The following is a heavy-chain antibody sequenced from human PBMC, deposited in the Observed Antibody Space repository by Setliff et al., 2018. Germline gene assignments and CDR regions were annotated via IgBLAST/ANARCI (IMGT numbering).Heavy chain of an antibody. CDR1: GGSISSYY. CDR3: RFWSGYYKNDY. Sequence: PSETLSLTCTVSGGSISSYYWGWVRQPPGKGLEWIGEINHSGSTNYIPSLKSRLTISVDTSKNQFSLKLSSVTAADTAMYYCRFWSGYYKNDYWGQGTLVTVSS. J-gene: IGHJ4*02. CDR2: INHSGST. D-gene: IGHD3-3*01. V-gene: IGHV4-34*01.